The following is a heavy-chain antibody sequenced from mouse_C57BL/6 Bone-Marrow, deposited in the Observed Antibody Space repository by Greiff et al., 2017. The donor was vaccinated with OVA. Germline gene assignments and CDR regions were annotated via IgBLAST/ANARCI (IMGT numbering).Heavy chain of an antibody. V-gene: IGHV1-4*01. CDR3: ARSTRGRAWFAY. Sequence: QVQLKESGAELARPGASVKMSCKASGYTFTSYTMHWVKQRPGQGLEWIGYINPSSGYTKYNQKFKDKATLTADKSSSTAYMQLSSLTSEDSAVYYCARSTRGRAWFAYWGQGTLVTVSA. CDR1: GYTFTSYT. CDR2: INPSSGYT. D-gene: IGHD1-1*01. J-gene: IGHJ3*01.